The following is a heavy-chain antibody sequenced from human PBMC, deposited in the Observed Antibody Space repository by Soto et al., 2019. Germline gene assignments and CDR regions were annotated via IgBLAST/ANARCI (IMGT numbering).Heavy chain of an antibody. D-gene: IGHD3-22*01. J-gene: IGHJ3*01. CDR3: ATRPLLPGAP. Sequence: EVQLVESGGGLIQPGGSLRLSCAASGFTFSSNDMNWVRQAPGKGLEWVSLIYSGGSTYYAASEKGRFTISRDNSKNTLYLQMSSTGAEDTAVSYCATRPLLPGAPWGQWKMVTVSS. CDR1: GFTFSSND. CDR2: IYSGGST. V-gene: IGHV3-53*01.